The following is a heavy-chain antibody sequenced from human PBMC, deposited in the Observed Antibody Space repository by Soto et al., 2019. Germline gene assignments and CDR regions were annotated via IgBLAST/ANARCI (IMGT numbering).Heavy chain of an antibody. J-gene: IGHJ6*02. V-gene: IGHV1-2*04. Sequence: QVQLVQSGAEVKKPGASVRVSCKASGYSFTDYHIHWVRQAPGQGLEWLGRINPKSGGTSTAQKFEGWVIMSRDRSMSRVYMELTRLRSDDTAVYFCARGHSTDCSNGVCSFFYNHEMDVWGQGTTVTVSS. CDR1: GYSFTDYH. CDR3: ARGHSTDCSNGVCSFFYNHEMDV. CDR2: INPKSGGT. D-gene: IGHD2-8*01.